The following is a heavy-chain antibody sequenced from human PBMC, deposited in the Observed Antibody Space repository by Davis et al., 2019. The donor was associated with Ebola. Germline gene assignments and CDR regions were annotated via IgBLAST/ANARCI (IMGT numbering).Heavy chain of an antibody. J-gene: IGHJ4*02. CDR3: ARRGFRGVDY. V-gene: IGHV5-51*01. Sequence: GEYLKISCQGSGYNFGSYWIGWLRQMPGKGLEWMGLIHPSDSDTSYGRSFQGQVSISADRSTNTAYLHWGSLKASDSAMYYCARRGFRGVDYWGQGTLVTVSS. CDR2: IHPSDSDT. CDR1: GYNFGSYW. D-gene: IGHD3-10*01.